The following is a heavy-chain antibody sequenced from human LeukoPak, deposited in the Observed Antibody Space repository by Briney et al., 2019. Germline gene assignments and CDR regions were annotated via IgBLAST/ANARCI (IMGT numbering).Heavy chain of an antibody. D-gene: IGHD1-26*01. CDR2: ISSSGSTI. V-gene: IGHV3-11*04. Sequence: PGGSLSLSCAASGFILSSNYMRCVRQAPGKGLEWVSYISSSGSTIYYADSVKGRFTISRDNAKSSLYLQLSSLRAEDTAVYYCARVGSIVGGDYLGQGTLVTVSS. CDR3: ARVGSIVGGDY. J-gene: IGHJ4*02. CDR1: GFILSSNY.